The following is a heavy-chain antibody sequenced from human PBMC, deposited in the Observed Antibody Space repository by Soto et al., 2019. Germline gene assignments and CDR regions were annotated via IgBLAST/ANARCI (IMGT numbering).Heavy chain of an antibody. D-gene: IGHD1-26*01. J-gene: IGHJ4*02. V-gene: IGHV1-8*01. Sequence: AQLVQSGAEVKKPGASVKVSCKASGYTFTGYDINWVRQATGQGLEWMGWMNPNSGNTGYAQNFQGRVTMTRDNSITTAYIELTSLRDDDSAVYYCAGEKVGTTGIDFWGQGTLVTVSS. CDR2: MNPNSGNT. CDR1: GYTFTGYD. CDR3: AGEKVGTTGIDF.